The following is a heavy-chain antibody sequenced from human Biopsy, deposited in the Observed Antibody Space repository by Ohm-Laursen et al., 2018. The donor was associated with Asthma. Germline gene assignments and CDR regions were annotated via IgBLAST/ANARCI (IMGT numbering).Heavy chain of an antibody. CDR3: ARTFHFWSPYHAEHYQL. V-gene: IGHV3-7*01. CDR2: IKHDGTEK. D-gene: IGHD3-3*02. CDR1: GFTFGDYC. Sequence: GSLRLSCTASGFTFGDYCMSWVRQVPGKGLEWVANIKHDGTEKNHVDSLKGRFTISRDNAKNSLCLQMNSLRAEDTAVYYCARTFHFWSPYHAEHYQLWGQGTLVTVPS. J-gene: IGHJ1*01.